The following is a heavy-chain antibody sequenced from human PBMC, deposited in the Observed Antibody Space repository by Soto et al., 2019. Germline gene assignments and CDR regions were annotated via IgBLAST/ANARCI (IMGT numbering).Heavy chain of an antibody. D-gene: IGHD6-19*01. Sequence: PGESLKISCKGSGYSFTSYWIGWVRQMPGKGLEWMGIIYPGDSDTRYSPSLQGQVTISADKSISTAYLQWSSLKASDTAMYYCERHQPVAGGDDAFDIWGQGTMVTVSS. CDR1: GYSFTSYW. V-gene: IGHV5-51*01. CDR2: IYPGDSDT. CDR3: ERHQPVAGGDDAFDI. J-gene: IGHJ3*02.